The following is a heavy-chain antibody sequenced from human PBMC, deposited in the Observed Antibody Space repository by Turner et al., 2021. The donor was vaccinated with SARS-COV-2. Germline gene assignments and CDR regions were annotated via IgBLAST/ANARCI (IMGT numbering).Heavy chain of an antibody. J-gene: IGHJ3*02. V-gene: IGHV4-39*02. D-gene: IGHD5-18*01. CDR1: GGSTSSSTYF. CDR2: IDYRGTS. Sequence: QLQLQESGPGLVKPSETLSLTCTVSGGSTSSSTYFWGWIRQPPGRGLEWIGSIDYRGTSNYNPSLKSRVAISVDTSKNHFSLNLSSVTAADTALYYCASTVWLRGAFDMWGQGTMVTVSS. CDR3: ASTVWLRGAFDM.